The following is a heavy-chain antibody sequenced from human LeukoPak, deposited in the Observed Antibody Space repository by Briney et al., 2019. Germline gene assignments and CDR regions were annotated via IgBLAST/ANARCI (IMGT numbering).Heavy chain of an antibody. D-gene: IGHD3-22*01. CDR2: IYYSGSA. V-gene: IGHV4-30-4*01. J-gene: IGHJ4*02. Sequence: PTQTLSLTCTVSGGSISSGDYYWSWIRQPPGKGLEWIGYIYYSGSAYYNPSLKSRVTISVDTSKNQFSLKLSSVTAADTAVYYCARAHYYDSSGHYYHFDYWGQGTLVTVSS. CDR3: ARAHYYDSSGHYYHFDY. CDR1: GGSISSGDYY.